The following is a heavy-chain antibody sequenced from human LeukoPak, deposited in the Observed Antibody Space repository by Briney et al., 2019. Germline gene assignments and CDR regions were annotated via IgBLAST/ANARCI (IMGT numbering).Heavy chain of an antibody. D-gene: IGHD3-9*01. CDR2: IKQDGSEK. CDR3: ARGNILTGYDY. V-gene: IGHV3-7*04. CDR1: GFTISSFW. Sequence: GGSLRLSCAASGFTISSFWMNWVRQAPGKGLEWVANIKQDGSEKYYVDSVKGRFTISRDTAKNSLYLEMNSLRAEDTAVYFCARGNILTGYDYWGQGTLVTVSS. J-gene: IGHJ4*02.